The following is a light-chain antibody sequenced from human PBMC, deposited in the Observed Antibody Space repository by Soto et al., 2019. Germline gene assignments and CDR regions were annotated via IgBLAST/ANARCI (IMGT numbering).Light chain of an antibody. CDR1: QDISNY. CDR2: VAS. Sequence: DIQMTQSPSSLSASVGDRVTITCRASQDISNYLAWFQQQPGKAPRSLIYVASTLQSGVPSRFSGSGSGTDFTLTISSLQPDDFATYFCQQYNTYPLTFGQGNTVDIK. V-gene: IGKV1-16*01. J-gene: IGKJ1*01. CDR3: QQYNTYPLT.